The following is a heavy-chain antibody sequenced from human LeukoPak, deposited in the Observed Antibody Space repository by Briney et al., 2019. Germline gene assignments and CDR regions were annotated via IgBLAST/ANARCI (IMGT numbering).Heavy chain of an antibody. J-gene: IGHJ3*02. CDR1: GFTVSSNY. CDR2: IYSGDST. Sequence: GGSLRLSCAASGFTVSSNYMSWVRQAPGEGREWVLVIYSGDSTYYADSVKGRFTISRDNSKNTLYLQMNSLRAEDTAVYYCAKDLWGGSYVGGDAFDIWGQGTMVTVSS. CDR3: AKDLWGGSYVGGDAFDI. V-gene: IGHV3-53*01. D-gene: IGHD1-26*01.